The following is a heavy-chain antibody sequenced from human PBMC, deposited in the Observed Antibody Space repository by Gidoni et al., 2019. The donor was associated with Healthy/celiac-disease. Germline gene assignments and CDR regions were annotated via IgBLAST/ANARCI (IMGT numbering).Heavy chain of an antibody. V-gene: IGHV1-18*01. CDR1: GYTFPSYG. D-gene: IGHD3-3*01. Sequence: QVQLVQSGAEVTKPGSSVKVSSKASGYTFPSYGISWVRQAPGQGLEWMGWISAYNGNTNYAQKLQGRVTMTTDTSTSTAYMELRSLRSDDTAVYYCARGGITIFGVVPPGFDPWGQGTLVTVSS. J-gene: IGHJ5*02. CDR3: ARGGITIFGVVPPGFDP. CDR2: ISAYNGNT.